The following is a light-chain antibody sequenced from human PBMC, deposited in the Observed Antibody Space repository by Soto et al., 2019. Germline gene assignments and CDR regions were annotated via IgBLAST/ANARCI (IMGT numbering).Light chain of an antibody. J-gene: IGKJ1*01. CDR1: QSVDSNY. CDR3: QKYGSIART. CDR2: GTS. V-gene: IGKV3-20*01. Sequence: EIVLTQSPGTLSLSPGERATLSCRASQSVDSNYFAWYQQKPGQAPRLLLYGTSYRATGIPDRFSGSGSGTDFTLTSSRLEPGDFAVYYCQKYGSIARTFGRGTKVEIE.